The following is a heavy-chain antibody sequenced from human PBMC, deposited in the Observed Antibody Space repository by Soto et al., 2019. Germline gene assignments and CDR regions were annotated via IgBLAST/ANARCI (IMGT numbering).Heavy chain of an antibody. V-gene: IGHV3-23*01. J-gene: IGHJ4*02. Sequence: GGSLILSCAASGFTFSSYAMSWVRQAPGKGLERVSAISGSGGSTYYADSVKGRFTISRDNSKNTLYLQMNSLRAEDTAVYYCAKGPLRYFDWLDSDYWGQGTLVTVSS. CDR3: AKGPLRYFDWLDSDY. CDR2: ISGSGGST. D-gene: IGHD3-9*01. CDR1: GFTFSSYA.